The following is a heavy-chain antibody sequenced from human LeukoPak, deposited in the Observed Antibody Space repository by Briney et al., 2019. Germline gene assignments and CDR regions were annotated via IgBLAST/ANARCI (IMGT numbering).Heavy chain of an antibody. CDR3: AKGPHYDILTKVNYGMDV. Sequence: GGSLRLSCAASGFTFSSYGMHWVRQAPGKGLEWVAVISYDGSDKHYADSVKGRFTISRDNSKNTLYLQMNSLRAEDTAVYYCAKGPHYDILTKVNYGMDVWGQGTTVTVSS. D-gene: IGHD3-9*01. CDR2: ISYDGSDK. J-gene: IGHJ6*02. V-gene: IGHV3-30*18. CDR1: GFTFSSYG.